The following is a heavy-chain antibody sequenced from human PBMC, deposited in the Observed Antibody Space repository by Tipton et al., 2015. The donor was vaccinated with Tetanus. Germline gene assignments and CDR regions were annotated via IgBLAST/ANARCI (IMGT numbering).Heavy chain of an antibody. Sequence: TLSLTCTVSGASVSGGTDYWTWIRQPPGKGLEWIGHVYPTGSTYYNPSLESRITLSVDRSRNQFSLNMWSVTTADTAMYYCARFYCGGACHSPDYSGMGVWGQGTAVTVS. V-gene: IGHV4-61*01. CDR3: ARFYCGGACHSPDYSGMGV. CDR1: GASVSGGTDY. J-gene: IGHJ6*02. D-gene: IGHD2-21*02. CDR2: VYPTGST.